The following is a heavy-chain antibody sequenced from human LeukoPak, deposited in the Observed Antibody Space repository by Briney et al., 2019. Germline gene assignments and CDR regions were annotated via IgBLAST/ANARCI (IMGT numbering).Heavy chain of an antibody. V-gene: IGHV1-2*02. Sequence: AASVKVSCKASGYTFTGYYMHWVRQAPGQGLEWMGWINPNSGGTNYAQKFQGRVTMTRDTSISTAYMELSRLRSDDTAAYYCAVIAVAGTYFDYWGQGTLVTVSS. CDR3: AVIAVAGTYFDY. J-gene: IGHJ4*02. CDR2: INPNSGGT. D-gene: IGHD6-19*01. CDR1: GYTFTGYY.